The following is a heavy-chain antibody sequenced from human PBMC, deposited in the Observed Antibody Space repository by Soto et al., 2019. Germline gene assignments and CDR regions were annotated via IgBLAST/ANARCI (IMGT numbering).Heavy chain of an antibody. V-gene: IGHV1-8*01. Sequence: ASVKVSCKASGYTFTSYDINWVRRATGQGLEWMGWMNPNSGNTGYAQKFQGRVTMTRNTSISTAYMELSSLRSEDTAVYYCARGNLGYCSSTSCPTYYYYYYMDVWGKGTTVTVSS. CDR1: GYTFTSYD. CDR3: ARGNLGYCSSTSCPTYYYYYYMDV. D-gene: IGHD2-2*01. CDR2: MNPNSGNT. J-gene: IGHJ6*03.